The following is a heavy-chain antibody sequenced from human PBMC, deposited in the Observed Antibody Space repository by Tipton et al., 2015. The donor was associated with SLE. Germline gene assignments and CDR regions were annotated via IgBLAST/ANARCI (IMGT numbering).Heavy chain of an antibody. J-gene: IGHJ6*03. CDR3: MSLSNSGSRGHYMAV. CDR2: IYYSGST. CDR1: GGSISSSSYY. Sequence: TLSLTCTVSGGSISSSSYYWGWIRQPPGKGLEWIGSIYYSGSTYYNPSLKSRVTISVDTSKNQFSLKLSSVTAADTAVYYCMSLSNSGSRGHYMAVWGKGTTVTVSS. D-gene: IGHD3-10*01. V-gene: IGHV4-39*07.